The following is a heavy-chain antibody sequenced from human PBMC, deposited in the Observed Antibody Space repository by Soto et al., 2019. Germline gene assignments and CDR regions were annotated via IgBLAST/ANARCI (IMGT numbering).Heavy chain of an antibody. CDR2: IYYSGST. D-gene: IGHD1-1*01. V-gene: IGHV4-31*03. J-gene: IGHJ4*02. CDR3: ARDRVEAALADKRETESHYYFDY. Sequence: PSETLSLTCTVSGGSISSGGYYWSWIRQHPGKGLEWIGYIYYSGSTYYNPSLKSRVTISVDTSKNQFSLKLSSVTAADTAVYHCARDRVEAALADKRETESHYYFDYWGQGTLVTVSS. CDR1: GGSISSGGYY.